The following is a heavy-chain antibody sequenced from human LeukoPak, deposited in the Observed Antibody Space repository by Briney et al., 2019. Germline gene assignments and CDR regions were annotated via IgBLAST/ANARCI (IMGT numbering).Heavy chain of an antibody. J-gene: IGHJ4*02. CDR1: GFTFGSYW. V-gene: IGHV3-7*01. CDR3: TRDPLYGALDS. D-gene: IGHD4-17*01. Sequence: GGSLRLSCVASGFTFGSYWMTWVRQAPGKGLEWVANIQPDGSQGLYVDSVKGRFIISRDNAKKSLYLQMNSLRAEDMAVYYCTRDPLYGALDSWGQGTLVTVSS. CDR2: IQPDGSQG.